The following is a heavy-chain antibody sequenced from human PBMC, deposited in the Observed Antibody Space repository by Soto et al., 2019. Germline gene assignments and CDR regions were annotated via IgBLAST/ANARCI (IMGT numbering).Heavy chain of an antibody. J-gene: IGHJ4*02. CDR3: AKDLWRAGALDY. CDR2: ISYDGSNK. V-gene: IGHV3-30*18. Sequence: GGSLRLSCAASGFTFSSYGMHWVRQAPGKGLEGVAVISYDGSNKYYADSVKGRFTISRDNSKNTLYLQMNSLRAEDTAVYYCAKDLWRAGALDYWGQGTLVTVCS. CDR1: GFTFSSYG. D-gene: IGHD3-10*01.